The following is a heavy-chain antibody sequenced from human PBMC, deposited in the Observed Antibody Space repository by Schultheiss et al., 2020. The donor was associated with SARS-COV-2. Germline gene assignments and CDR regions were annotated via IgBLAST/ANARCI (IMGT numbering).Heavy chain of an antibody. J-gene: IGHJ5*02. CDR1: GGSFSGYS. CDR3: ARSPALGGVPNWFDP. Sequence: LRLSCAVYGGSFSGYSWSWIRQPPGKGLEWIGYIYHSGSTYYNPSLKSRVTISVDTSKNQFSLKLSSVTAADTAVYYCARSPALGGVPNWFDPWGQGTLVTVS. D-gene: IGHD3-16*01. V-gene: IGHV4-34*09. CDR2: IYHSGST.